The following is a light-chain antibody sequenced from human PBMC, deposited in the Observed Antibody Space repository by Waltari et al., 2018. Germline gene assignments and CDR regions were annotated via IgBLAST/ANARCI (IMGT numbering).Light chain of an antibody. CDR3: QHYLRLPVT. CDR2: GAS. CDR1: QRVTSA. Sequence: EIVLTQSPGTLSLSPGESATLSCRTSQRVTSALAWYQQKPGQAPRLLIYGASNRATGIPDRFSGSGSGTDFSLTISSLEPEDFAVYYCQHYLRLPVTFGQGTKVEVK. V-gene: IGKV3-20*01. J-gene: IGKJ1*01.